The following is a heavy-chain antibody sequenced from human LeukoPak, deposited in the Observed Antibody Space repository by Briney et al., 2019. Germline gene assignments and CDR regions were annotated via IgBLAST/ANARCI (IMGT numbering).Heavy chain of an antibody. Sequence: PGGSLRLSCAASGFIFSRHAMHWVRQAPGKGLEWVAVISDDGNSKFYADSVTGRFTISRDNSKNTQFLQMNSLRTEDTAVYYCAKERANHYFDYWGQGTLVTVSS. V-gene: IGHV3-30*18. CDR3: AKERANHYFDY. CDR1: GFIFSRHA. J-gene: IGHJ4*02. CDR2: ISDDGNSK.